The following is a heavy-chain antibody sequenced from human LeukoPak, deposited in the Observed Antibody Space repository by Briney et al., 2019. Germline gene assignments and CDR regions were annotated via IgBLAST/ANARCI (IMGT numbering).Heavy chain of an antibody. CDR2: INPNSGGT. V-gene: IGHV1-2*02. CDR1: GYTFTGYY. D-gene: IGHD6-19*01. Sequence: GASVKVSCKASGYTFTGYYMHWVRQAPGQGLEWMGLINPNSGGTNYAQKFQGRVTMTRDTSISTAYMELSRLRSDDTAVYYCAKVGVRSGWHLLAYWGQGPLVTVSS. J-gene: IGHJ4*02. CDR3: AKVGVRSGWHLLAY.